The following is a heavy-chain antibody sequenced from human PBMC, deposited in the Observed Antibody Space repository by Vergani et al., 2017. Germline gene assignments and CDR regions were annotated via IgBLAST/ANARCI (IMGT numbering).Heavy chain of an antibody. CDR2: IRYDGSNK. V-gene: IGHV3-30*02. J-gene: IGHJ4*02. CDR1: GFTFSSYG. D-gene: IGHD4-17*01. CDR3: AKEFVYGDYLDY. Sequence: QVQLVESGGGVVQPGGSLRLSCAASGFTFSSYGMHWVRQAPGKGLEWVAFIRYDGSNKYYADSVKGRLTISRDNSKNTLYLQMNSLRAENTAVYYCAKEFVYGDYLDYWGQGTLVTVSS.